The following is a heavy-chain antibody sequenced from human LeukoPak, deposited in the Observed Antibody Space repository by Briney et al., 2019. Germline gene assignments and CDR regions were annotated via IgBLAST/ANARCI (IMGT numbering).Heavy chain of an antibody. CDR1: GFTFSSHN. CDR3: ARDRGAVQGLLSYHFSYMDV. V-gene: IGHV3-48*01. Sequence: GGSLRLSCAASGFTFSSHNMNWVRQAPGRGLEWISYITTGSSTIKYADSVKGRFTISRDNTKSSLYLQMNSLRAEDTAVYDCARDRGAVQGLLSYHFSYMDVWGKGTPVTVS. D-gene: IGHD1-26*01. CDR2: ITTGSSTI. J-gene: IGHJ6*03.